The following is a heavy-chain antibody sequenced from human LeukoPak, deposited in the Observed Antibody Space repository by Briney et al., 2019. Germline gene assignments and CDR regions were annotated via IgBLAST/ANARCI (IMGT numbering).Heavy chain of an antibody. CDR1: GFTFSTYG. V-gene: IGHV3-30*02. J-gene: IGHJ4*02. CDR2: IRYDGSNK. D-gene: IGHD2-2*01. Sequence: GGSLRLSCAASGFTFSTYGMHWVRQAPGKGLDWVAFIRYDGSNKYYADSVKGRFTISRDNSKNTVYLQMNSLRAEDTAVYYCAAPGVSAATYYFDYWGQGTPVTVSS. CDR3: AAPGVSAATYYFDY.